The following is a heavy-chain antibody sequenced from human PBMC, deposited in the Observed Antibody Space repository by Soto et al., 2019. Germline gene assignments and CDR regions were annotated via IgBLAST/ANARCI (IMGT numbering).Heavy chain of an antibody. CDR3: ARGAGWFDY. Sequence: EVPLVESGEGLVQPGGSLRLSCAASGFTFSSYAMHWVRQAPGKGLEYVSAISSNGGSTYYADSVKGRFTISRDNSKNTLYLQMGSLRAEDMAVYYCARGAGWFDYWGQGTLVTVSS. D-gene: IGHD2-15*01. CDR1: GFTFSSYA. V-gene: IGHV3-64*02. J-gene: IGHJ4*02. CDR2: ISSNGGST.